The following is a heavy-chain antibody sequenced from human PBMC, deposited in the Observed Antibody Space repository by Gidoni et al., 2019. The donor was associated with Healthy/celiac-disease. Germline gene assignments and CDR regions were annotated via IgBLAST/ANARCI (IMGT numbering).Heavy chain of an antibody. CDR3: AREGRRSSGFKGYYYYMDV. V-gene: IGHV3-33*01. CDR1: GFTFSSYG. Sequence: QVQLVESGGGVVQPGRSLRLSCAASGFTFSSYGMHWVRQAPGKGLGVVAVIWEDGSNKYYADSVKGRFTISRDNSKNTLYLQMNSLRAEDTAVYYCAREGRRSSGFKGYYYYMDVWGKGTTVTVSS. CDR2: IWEDGSNK. D-gene: IGHD6-19*01. J-gene: IGHJ6*03.